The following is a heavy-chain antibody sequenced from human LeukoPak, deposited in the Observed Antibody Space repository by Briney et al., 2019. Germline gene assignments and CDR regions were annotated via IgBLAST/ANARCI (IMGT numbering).Heavy chain of an antibody. J-gene: IGHJ3*02. CDR1: GYSFSTYW. Sequence: GESLKISCKGSGYSFSTYWIGWVRQMPGKGLEWMGITYPGDSDTRYSPSFQGQVTISADKSISTAYLQWSSLKASDTAMYYCARRGYRSGANAFDIWGQGTMVTVSS. D-gene: IGHD6-19*01. V-gene: IGHV5-51*01. CDR2: TYPGDSDT. CDR3: ARRGYRSGANAFDI.